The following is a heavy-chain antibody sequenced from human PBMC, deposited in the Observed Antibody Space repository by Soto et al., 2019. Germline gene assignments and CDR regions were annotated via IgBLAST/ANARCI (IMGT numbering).Heavy chain of an antibody. D-gene: IGHD6-13*01. J-gene: IGHJ4*02. V-gene: IGHV4-4*02. CDR1: GDSITSDKW. CDR2: IYHSGST. CDR3: ARGETQQQRDY. Sequence: QVQLQESGPGLVKPSGTLSVTCAVSGDSITSDKWWSWIRQPPGKGLQWIGEIYHSGSTKYNPSLKSRVIISVDKSKNQFSLKLSSVTAADTAVYYCARGETQQQRDYWGQGTLVTVSS.